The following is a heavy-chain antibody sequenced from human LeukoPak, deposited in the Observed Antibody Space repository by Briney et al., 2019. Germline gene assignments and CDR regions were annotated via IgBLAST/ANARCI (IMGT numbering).Heavy chain of an antibody. CDR3: ARDVESYDILTGYYTDPLDY. Sequence: ASVKVSCKASGYTFTSYGISWVRQAPGRGLEWMGWISAYNGNTNYAQKLQGRVTMTTDTSTSTAYMELRSLRSDDTAVYYCARDVESYDILTGYYTDPLDYWGQGTLVTVSS. CDR2: ISAYNGNT. J-gene: IGHJ4*02. D-gene: IGHD3-9*01. CDR1: GYTFTSYG. V-gene: IGHV1-18*01.